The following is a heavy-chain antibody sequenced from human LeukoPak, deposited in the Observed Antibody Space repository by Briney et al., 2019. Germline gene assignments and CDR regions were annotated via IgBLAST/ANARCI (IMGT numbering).Heavy chain of an antibody. V-gene: IGHV3-23*01. J-gene: IGHJ4*02. Sequence: GGSLRLSCAASGFTFTSYALSWVRQAPGKGLEWVSGTSGSGGSKYYGDSVKGRFTISRDNSKSTLYLQMNSLRADDTAVYYCAKGLWSSGWDPFDSWGQGTLVTVSS. CDR3: AKGLWSSGWDPFDS. CDR2: TSGSGGSK. CDR1: GFTFTSYA. D-gene: IGHD6-25*01.